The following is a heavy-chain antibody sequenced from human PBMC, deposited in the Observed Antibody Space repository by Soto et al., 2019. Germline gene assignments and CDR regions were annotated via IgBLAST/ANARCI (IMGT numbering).Heavy chain of an antibody. D-gene: IGHD5-18*01. Sequence: GGSLRLSCAASGFTFSSYAMHWVRQAPGKGLEWVAVISYDGSNKYYADSVKGRFTISRDNSKNTLYLQMNSLRAEDTAVYYCARVLRGYSYGYSPYYYYYGMDVWGQGTTVTVSS. V-gene: IGHV3-30-3*01. J-gene: IGHJ6*02. CDR2: ISYDGSNK. CDR3: ARVLRGYSYGYSPYYYYYGMDV. CDR1: GFTFSSYA.